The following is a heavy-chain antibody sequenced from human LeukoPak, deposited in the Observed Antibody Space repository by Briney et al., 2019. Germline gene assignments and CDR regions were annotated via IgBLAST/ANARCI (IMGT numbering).Heavy chain of an antibody. V-gene: IGHV4-30-2*01. CDR1: GGSISSGGYS. CDR3: ARKFRDGFDY. CDR2: IYHSGST. Sequence: SETLSLTCAVSGGSISSGGYSWSWIRQPPGKGLEWIGYIYHSGSTYYNPSLKSRVTISVDRSKNQFSLKLSSVTAADTAVYYCARKFRDGFDYWGQGTLVTVSS. J-gene: IGHJ4*02.